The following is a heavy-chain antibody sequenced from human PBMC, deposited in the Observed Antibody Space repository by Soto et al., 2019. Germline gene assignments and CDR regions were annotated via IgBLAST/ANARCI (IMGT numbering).Heavy chain of an antibody. D-gene: IGHD2-2*01. J-gene: IGHJ4*02. CDR3: AKHEGYCSTTTCSNFDY. Sequence: GESLKISCKGSGFTFTSHWIAWVRQMPGKGLEWMGIIYPGDSDTSYSPSFQGQVTISGDKSINTAYLHWSSLKASDTAIYYCAKHEGYCSTTTCSNFDYWGQGTLVTVSS. V-gene: IGHV5-51*01. CDR2: IYPGDSDT. CDR1: GFTFTSHW.